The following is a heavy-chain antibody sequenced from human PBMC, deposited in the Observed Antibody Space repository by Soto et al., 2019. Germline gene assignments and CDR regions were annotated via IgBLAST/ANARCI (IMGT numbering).Heavy chain of an antibody. CDR2: ISSNGGST. Sequence: GGSLRLSCAASGFTFSSYAMHWVRQAPGKGLEYVSAISSNGGSTYYANSVKGRFTISRDNSKSTLYLQMGSLRAEDMAVYYCARDRAGRLRYFDWLLYAWGQGTLVTVSS. CDR1: GFTFSSYA. D-gene: IGHD3-9*01. V-gene: IGHV3-64*01. J-gene: IGHJ5*02. CDR3: ARDRAGRLRYFDWLLYA.